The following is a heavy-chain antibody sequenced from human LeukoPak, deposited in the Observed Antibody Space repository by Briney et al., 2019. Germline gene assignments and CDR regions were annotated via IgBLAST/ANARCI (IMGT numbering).Heavy chain of an antibody. V-gene: IGHV3-74*01. CDR3: ARDGSYKFDY. CDR2: IKSDGST. Sequence: GGSLRLSCAASGFTFSSAWMHWVRQTPGKGLVWVSRIKSDGSTNYADSVKGRFTISRDNAKNTLYLQMNNLRAEDTAVYYCARDGSYKFDYWGQGTLVTVSS. D-gene: IGHD1-26*01. CDR1: GFTFSSAW. J-gene: IGHJ4*02.